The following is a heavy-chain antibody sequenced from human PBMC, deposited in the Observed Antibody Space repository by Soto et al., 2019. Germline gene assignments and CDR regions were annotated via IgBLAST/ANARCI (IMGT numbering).Heavy chain of an antibody. CDR1: GGSISSYY. Sequence: SEILSLTCTVSGGSISSYYWSWIRQPPGKGLEWIGYIYYSGSTNYNPSLKSRVTISVDTSKNQFSLKLSSVTAADTAVYYCARAKKWELPQYFDYWGQGTLVTVSS. D-gene: IGHD1-26*01. J-gene: IGHJ4*02. CDR3: ARAKKWELPQYFDY. CDR2: IYYSGST. V-gene: IGHV4-59*01.